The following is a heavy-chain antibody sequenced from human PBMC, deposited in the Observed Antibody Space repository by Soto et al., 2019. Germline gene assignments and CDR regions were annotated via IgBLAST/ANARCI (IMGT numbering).Heavy chain of an antibody. CDR2: IYTSGST. Sequence: TVCGGSISSYYWSWIRQPAGKGLEWIGRIYTSGSTNYNPSLKSRVTMSVDTSKNQFSLKLSSVTAADTAVYYCARDSHYYDSSGPDQAYYYYGMDVWGQGTTVTVSS. J-gene: IGHJ6*02. D-gene: IGHD3-22*01. CDR3: ARDSHYYDSSGPDQAYYYYGMDV. V-gene: IGHV4-4*07. CDR1: GGSISSYY.